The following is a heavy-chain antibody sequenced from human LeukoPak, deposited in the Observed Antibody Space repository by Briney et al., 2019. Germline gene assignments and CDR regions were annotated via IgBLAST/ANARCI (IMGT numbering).Heavy chain of an antibody. J-gene: IGHJ4*02. CDR3: AKGSGYRTLDYFDY. V-gene: IGHV3-9*01. Sequence: GGSLRLSCAASGFTFSSYSMNWVRQAPGKGLEWVSGISWNSGSIGYADSVKGRFTISRDNAKNSLYLQMNSLRAEDTALYYCAKGSGYRTLDYFDYWGQGTLVTVSS. D-gene: IGHD5-12*01. CDR1: GFTFSSYS. CDR2: ISWNSGSI.